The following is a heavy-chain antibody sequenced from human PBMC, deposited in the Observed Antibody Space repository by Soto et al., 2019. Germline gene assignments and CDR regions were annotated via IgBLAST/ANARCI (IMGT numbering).Heavy chain of an antibody. CDR2: IYYSGST. CDR1: GGSVSSGSYY. J-gene: IGHJ5*02. V-gene: IGHV4-61*01. CDR3: ARVGSSSWYWFDP. D-gene: IGHD6-13*01. Sequence: QVQLQESGPGLVKPSETLSLTCTVSGGSVSSGSYYWSWLRQPPGKGLEWIGYIYYSGSTNYNPSLKSRVTISVDTSKNQFSLKLSSVTAADTAVYYCARVGSSSWYWFDPWGQGTLVTVSS.